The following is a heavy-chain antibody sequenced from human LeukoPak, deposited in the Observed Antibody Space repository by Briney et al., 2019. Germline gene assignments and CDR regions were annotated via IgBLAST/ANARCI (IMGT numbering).Heavy chain of an antibody. CDR2: IIPMFGIA. J-gene: IGHJ4*02. Sequence: SVKVSCKASGGTFSRYAISWGRQAPGQGLEWMGGIIPMFGIANYAQKFQGRVTITADESTSTAYMELSSLRSEDTAVYYCARDRPYTGGWRGFDYWGQGTLVTVSS. V-gene: IGHV1-69*01. CDR3: ARDRPYTGGWRGFDY. CDR1: GGTFSRYA. D-gene: IGHD6-19*01.